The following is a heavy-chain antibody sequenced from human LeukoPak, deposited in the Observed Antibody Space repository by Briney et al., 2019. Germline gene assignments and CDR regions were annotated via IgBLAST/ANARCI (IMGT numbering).Heavy chain of an antibody. CDR3: ATDYYGSGSYYGPYYYGMDV. V-gene: IGHV3-30*03. CDR2: ISYDGSNK. D-gene: IGHD3-10*01. CDR1: GFTFSSYG. J-gene: IGHJ6*02. Sequence: GGSLRLSCAASGFTFSSYGMHWVRQAPGKGLEWVAVISYDGSNKYYADSVKGRFTISRDNSKNTLYLQMNSLRAEDTAVYYCATDYYGSGSYYGPYYYGMDVWGQGTTVTVSS.